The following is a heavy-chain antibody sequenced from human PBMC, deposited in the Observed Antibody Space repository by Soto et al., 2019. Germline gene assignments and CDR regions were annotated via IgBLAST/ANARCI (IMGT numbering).Heavy chain of an antibody. CDR2: IIPIFGTA. D-gene: IGHD6-13*01. CDR1: GGTFSSYA. Sequence: VSCKASGGTFSSYAISWVRQAPGQGLEWMGGIIPIFGTANYAQKFQGRVTITADESTSTAYMELSSLRSEDTAVYYCASGVIAAAGNYYYYGMDVWGQGTTVTVSS. V-gene: IGHV1-69*01. J-gene: IGHJ6*02. CDR3: ASGVIAAAGNYYYYGMDV.